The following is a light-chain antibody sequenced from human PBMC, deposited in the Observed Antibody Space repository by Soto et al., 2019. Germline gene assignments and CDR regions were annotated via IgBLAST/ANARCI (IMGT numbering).Light chain of an antibody. V-gene: IGKV1-9*01. Sequence: IPLTQSPSSLSAPVGDRVTISCRASQGIANFLAWYQQKPGKAPKLLIYGSSSLQSGVPTRFSGSVSGTDYTLTSSSLQPQDFATYYCRQLNSFPIPFGPGTKVDIK. CDR1: QGIANF. J-gene: IGKJ3*01. CDR2: GSS. CDR3: RQLNSFPIP.